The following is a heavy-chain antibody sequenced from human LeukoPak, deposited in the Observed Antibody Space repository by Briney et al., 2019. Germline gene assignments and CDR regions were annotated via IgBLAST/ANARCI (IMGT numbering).Heavy chain of an antibody. CDR2: IYYNGNS. V-gene: IGHV4-59*12. CDR3: ARDKGLQLHLEF. CDR1: GDSFNEYY. J-gene: IGHJ4*02. D-gene: IGHD4-11*01. Sequence: SETLSLTCTVSGDSFNEYYWNWIRQPPGKGLEWIGYIYYNGNSNYSPSLKSRVSMSVDTSKNQISLRLTSVTAADTAIYYCARDKGLQLHLEFGGEGALVTVSS.